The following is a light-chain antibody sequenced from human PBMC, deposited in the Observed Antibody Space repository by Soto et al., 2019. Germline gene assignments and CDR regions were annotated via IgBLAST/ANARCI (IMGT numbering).Light chain of an antibody. Sequence: EIVLTQSPGTLSLSPGERATLSCRASQSVSSSYLAWYQQKPGQAPRLLIYGASSRATGIPDRFSGSGSGTDFTLTISSLQPEDFATYYCQYLNSFPLTFGGGTKVDIK. CDR1: QSVSSSY. J-gene: IGKJ4*01. CDR2: GAS. V-gene: IGKV3-20*01. CDR3: QYLNSFPLT.